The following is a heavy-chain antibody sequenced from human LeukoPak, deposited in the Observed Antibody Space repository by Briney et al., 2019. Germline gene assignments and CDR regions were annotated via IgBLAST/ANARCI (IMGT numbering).Heavy chain of an antibody. D-gene: IGHD3-10*01. Sequence: GGSLRLSCAASGFTFSSYSMNWVRQAPGKGLEWVSSISSSSSYIYYADSVKGRFTISRDNAKNSLYLQMNSLRAEDTAVYYCARDLMYYGSGKYYYGMDVWGQGTTVTVSS. J-gene: IGHJ6*02. CDR1: GFTFSSYS. V-gene: IGHV3-21*01. CDR2: ISSSSSYI. CDR3: ARDLMYYGSGKYYYGMDV.